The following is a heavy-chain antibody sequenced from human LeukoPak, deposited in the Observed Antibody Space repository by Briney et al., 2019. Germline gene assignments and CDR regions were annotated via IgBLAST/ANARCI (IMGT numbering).Heavy chain of an antibody. J-gene: IGHJ4*02. CDR3: ATERISNTGYFDY. V-gene: IGHV4-34*01. CDR1: GGSFSGYY. CDR2: INHSGST. D-gene: IGHD4-11*01. Sequence: PSETLSLTCAVYGGSFSGYYWSWIRQPPGKGLEWIGEINHSGSTNYNPSLKGRVTISVDTSKNQFSLKLSSVTAADTAVYYCATERISNTGYFDYWGQGTLVTVSS.